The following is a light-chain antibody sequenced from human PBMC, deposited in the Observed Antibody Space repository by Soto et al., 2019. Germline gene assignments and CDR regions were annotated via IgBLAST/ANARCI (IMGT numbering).Light chain of an antibody. CDR1: QSISSW. V-gene: IGKV1-5*01. CDR3: QQYNSFPWT. Sequence: DIQMTQSPSTLSASVGDRVTITCRASQSISSWLAWYQQKPGKAPKLLIYDASSLESGVPSRFSGRGSGTEFTLTISGLQPADFAPYYCQQYNSFPWTFGQGTKVEIK. CDR2: DAS. J-gene: IGKJ1*01.